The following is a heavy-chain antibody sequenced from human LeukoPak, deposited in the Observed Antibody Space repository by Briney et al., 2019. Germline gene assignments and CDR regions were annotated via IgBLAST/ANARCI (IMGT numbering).Heavy chain of an antibody. CDR1: GYSISNAYY. V-gene: IGHV4-38-2*02. Sequence: PSETLSLTCSVSGYSISNAYYWGWIRQPPGKGLEWIGSLYHSGSTYYNPSLKSRVTTSVDTSKNRFLLKLTSVTAADTAVYYCARELHSGSYYFDYWGQGTLVTVSS. CDR3: ARELHSGSYYFDY. J-gene: IGHJ4*02. D-gene: IGHD1-26*01. CDR2: LYHSGST.